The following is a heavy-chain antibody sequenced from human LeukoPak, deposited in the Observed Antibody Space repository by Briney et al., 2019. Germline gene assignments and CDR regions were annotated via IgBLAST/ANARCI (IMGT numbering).Heavy chain of an antibody. D-gene: IGHD5-24*01. J-gene: IGHJ4*02. Sequence: GSLRPSCAASGFTFSSYAMSWVRQAPGKGLEWVSAISGSGGSTYYADSVKGRFTISRDNSKNTLYLQMNSLRAEGTAVYYCAKGTYRDGYNYGHFDYWGQGTLVTVSS. V-gene: IGHV3-23*01. CDR1: GFTFSSYA. CDR2: ISGSGGST. CDR3: AKGTYRDGYNYGHFDY.